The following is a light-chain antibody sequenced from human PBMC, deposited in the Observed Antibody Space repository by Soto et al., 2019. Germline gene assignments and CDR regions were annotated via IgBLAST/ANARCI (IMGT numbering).Light chain of an antibody. CDR1: SNDVGGYNY. CDR3: SSYTGSSTYV. V-gene: IGLV2-14*03. CDR2: DVS. J-gene: IGLJ1*01. Sequence: QSALTQPASVSGSPGQSITISCTGTSNDVGGYNYVSWYQQHPGKAPKLMIYDVSNRPSGVSNRFSGSKSANTASLTISGXQTEDESDYYCSSYTGSSTYVFGTGTKLTVL.